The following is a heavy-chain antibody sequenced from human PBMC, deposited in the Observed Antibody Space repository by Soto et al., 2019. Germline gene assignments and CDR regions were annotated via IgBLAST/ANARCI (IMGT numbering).Heavy chain of an antibody. CDR3: ARESSNIYDRHFRLDP. CDR1: GGSIFNYF. J-gene: IGHJ5*02. D-gene: IGHD3-16*01. CDR2: ISHTGQT. V-gene: IGHV4-59*01. Sequence: ETLSLTCRISGGSIFNYFWTWIRQSPGNRLEWIGDISHTGQTNYNPSLKSRVTLSVDISENEFSLRLASVTPADSALYFCARESSNIYDRHFRLDPWGQGTLVTVSS.